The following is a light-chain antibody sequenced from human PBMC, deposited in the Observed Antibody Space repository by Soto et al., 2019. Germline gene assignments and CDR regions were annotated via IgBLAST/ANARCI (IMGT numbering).Light chain of an antibody. J-gene: IGLJ2*01. V-gene: IGLV2-8*01. CDR1: SNDVGGYNY. CDR2: EVS. Sequence: QSALTQPPSASGSPGQSVTISCTGTSNDVGGYNYVSWYQQYPGKAPKLMIYEVSKRPSGVPDRFSGSKSGSTASLTVSGLQAEDEADYYCSSYVGNNYYLAFGGGTKLTVL. CDR3: SSYVGNNYYLA.